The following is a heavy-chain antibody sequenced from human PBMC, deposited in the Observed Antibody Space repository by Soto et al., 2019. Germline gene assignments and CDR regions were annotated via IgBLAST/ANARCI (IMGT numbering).Heavy chain of an antibody. CDR2: VNVYHGYT. D-gene: IGHD3-10*01. CDR3: ARVGDVSGTYSDRYYYYGMDV. CDR1: GYTFPSYG. V-gene: IGHV1-18*01. J-gene: IGHJ6*02. Sequence: VKVSCKASGYTFPSYGINWVRQAPGQGLEWMGWVNVYHGYTEYAEKLQGRVTMTTDTSTGTAHMELSSLRSDDTAVYYCARVGDVSGTYSDRYYYYGMDVWGQGTTVTVSS.